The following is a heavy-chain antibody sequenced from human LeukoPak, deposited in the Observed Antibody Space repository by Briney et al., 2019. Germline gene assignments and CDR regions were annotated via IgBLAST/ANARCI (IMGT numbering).Heavy chain of an antibody. Sequence: GGSLRLSCAASGFTFSNYAMRWVRQAGGKGLEWILGISSSGGITKFVDSVQGRLTVYRHSSKNALYLQMNSLRAEDRAGYDFARSRNTVTTGFDSWGQGTLVTVSS. D-gene: IGHD4-17*01. CDR3: ARSRNTVTTGFDS. CDR1: GFTFSNYA. CDR2: ISSSGGIT. J-gene: IGHJ4*02. V-gene: IGHV3-23*01.